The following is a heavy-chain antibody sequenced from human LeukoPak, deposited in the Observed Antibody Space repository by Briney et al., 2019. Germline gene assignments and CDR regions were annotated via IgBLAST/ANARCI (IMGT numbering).Heavy chain of an antibody. J-gene: IGHJ4*02. V-gene: IGHV3-48*03. D-gene: IGHD2-15*01. CDR2: ISSTNRII. CDR3: ARVQGCSGGTCYFHY. Sequence: PGGSLRLSCAASGFTFSSYEMNWVRQAPGKGLEWVSYISSTNRIINYADSVKGRFTISRDNAKNTVYLQMNSLRAEDTAVYYCARVQGCSGGTCYFHYWGQGTLVTVSS. CDR1: GFTFSSYE.